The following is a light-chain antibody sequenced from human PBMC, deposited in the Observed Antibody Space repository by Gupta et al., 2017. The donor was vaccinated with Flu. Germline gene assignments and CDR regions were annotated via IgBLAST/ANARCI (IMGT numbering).Light chain of an antibody. J-gene: IGKJ2*02. Sequence: PVTLGQPASISCRSSQSLVYRDGNTYLNWFQQRPGQSPRRLIYEVSNRDYGVPDRFSGSGSGTDFTLKSSRVEAENVGIYYCMQGKHPWTFGQGTKLEIK. V-gene: IGKV2-30*01. CDR1: QSLVYRDGNTY. CDR2: EVS. CDR3: MQGKHPWT.